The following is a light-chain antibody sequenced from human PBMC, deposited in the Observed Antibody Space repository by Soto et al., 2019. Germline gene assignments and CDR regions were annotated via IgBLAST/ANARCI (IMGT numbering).Light chain of an antibody. CDR1: QGISSY. J-gene: IGKJ5*01. V-gene: IGKV1-9*01. Sequence: DIQLTQSPSFLSASVGDRVTITCRASQGISSYLAWYQQKPGKAPKLLIYAASTLQSGAPSRFRGSGSGTEFSLTISSLQPEDFATYFCERRNSYPLITFGQGTRLEIK. CDR2: AAS. CDR3: ERRNSYPLIT.